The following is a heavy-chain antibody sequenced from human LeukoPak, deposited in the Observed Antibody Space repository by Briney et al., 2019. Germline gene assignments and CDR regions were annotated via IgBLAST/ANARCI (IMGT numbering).Heavy chain of an antibody. CDR1: GFTFSNYA. J-gene: IGHJ4*02. CDR3: ARGLLHHFDY. CDR2: ISGSGDST. V-gene: IGHV3-23*01. Sequence: SGGSLRLSCAASGFTFSNYAMRWVRQAPGKGLEWVSGISGSGDSTYYADSVKGRFTISRDNSKNTLYLQMNSLTAEDTAVYYCARGLLHHFDYWGQGTLVTVSS.